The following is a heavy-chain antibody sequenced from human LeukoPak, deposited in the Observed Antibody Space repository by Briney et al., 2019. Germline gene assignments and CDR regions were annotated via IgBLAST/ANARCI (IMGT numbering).Heavy chain of an antibody. Sequence: ASVKVSCKTSGYTFTSYDINWVRQAPGQGLEWMGWINPNTGDTNYAQKFQGRVTMTRDTSISTAYMELTRLRSDDTAVYYCARGYYDSSAYYPADYWGQGTLVTVSS. CDR1: GYTFTSYD. CDR3: ARGYYDSSAYYPADY. D-gene: IGHD3-22*01. V-gene: IGHV1-2*02. J-gene: IGHJ4*02. CDR2: INPNTGDT.